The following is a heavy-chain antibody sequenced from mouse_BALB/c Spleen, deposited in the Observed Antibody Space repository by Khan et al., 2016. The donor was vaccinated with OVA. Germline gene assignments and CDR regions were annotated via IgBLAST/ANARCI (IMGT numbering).Heavy chain of an antibody. J-gene: IGHJ3*01. CDR1: GDSITSGY. Sequence: VQLKESGPSLVTPSQTLSLTCSVTGDSITSGYWCWIRKFPGNKLYYMGSIIYSGSTYSNPSLHSRISLPRHTSQNQYSLQLNSVTTEDTATYYRARSTYRFAVVYGGQGTLVTVSA. CDR2: IIYSGST. CDR3: ARSTYRFAVVY. D-gene: IGHD2-14*01. V-gene: IGHV3-8*02.